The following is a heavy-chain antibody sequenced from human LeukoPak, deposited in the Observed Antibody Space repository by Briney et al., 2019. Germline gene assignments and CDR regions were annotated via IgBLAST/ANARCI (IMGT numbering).Heavy chain of an antibody. V-gene: IGHV4-59*12. J-gene: IGHJ4*02. CDR3: ARGNRQLAYYGSGSRLPYDY. Sequence: PSETLSLTCSVSGDSISIYYWSWIRQPPGKGLERIGYIYNSGSTNYNPSLKSRVTISVDKSKNQFSLTLSSVTAADTAVYYCARGNRQLAYYGSGSRLPYDYWGQGSLVTVSS. CDR1: GDSISIYY. D-gene: IGHD3-10*01. CDR2: IYNSGST.